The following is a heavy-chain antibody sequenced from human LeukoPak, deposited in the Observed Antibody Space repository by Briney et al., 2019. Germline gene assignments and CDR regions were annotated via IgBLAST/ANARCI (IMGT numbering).Heavy chain of an antibody. J-gene: IGHJ4*02. CDR2: ISAYSGHT. CDR1: GYTFTSYG. V-gene: IGHV1-18*01. D-gene: IGHD2-15*01. CDR3: ARLLSHSPTHYFDS. Sequence: ASVTVSCTSSGYTFTSYGISWVRQAPGQGLEGMAWISAYSGHTNYAQKFQGRVTVTAVTSTNTAYMELRSLRSDDTAVYYCARLLSHSPTHYFDSWGQGALVTVSS.